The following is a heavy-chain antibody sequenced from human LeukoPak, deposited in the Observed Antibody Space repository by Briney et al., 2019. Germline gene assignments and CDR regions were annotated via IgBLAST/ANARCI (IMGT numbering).Heavy chain of an antibody. CDR3: ARSPFVGGVGATSWYFDL. D-gene: IGHD1-26*01. V-gene: IGHV4-4*09. J-gene: IGHJ2*01. Sequence: PSETLSLTCTVSGASITSYYCTWIRQPPAKQLERIGHIYTSADISFNPSLKSRVTISLDASKRQFSLKLNSVSAADTAIYYCARSPFVGGVGATSWYFDLWGRGALVTVSS. CDR2: IYTSADI. CDR1: GASITSYY.